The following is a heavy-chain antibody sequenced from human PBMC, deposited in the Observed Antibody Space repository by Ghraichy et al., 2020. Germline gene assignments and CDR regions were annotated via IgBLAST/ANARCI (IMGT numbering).Heavy chain of an antibody. CDR1: GFTFGSYE. V-gene: IGHV3-48*03. D-gene: IGHD2-21*01. J-gene: IGHJ4*02. CDR2: IDGSGSTK. CDR3: ARVLVALNYFDH. Sequence: GGSLRLSCAASGFTFGSYEMNWVRQAPGRGLEWLSYIDGSGSTKYYADSVKGRFTISRDNAKNSVYLQMNSLRADDTAVYYCARVLVALNYFDHWGQGTLVTVSS.